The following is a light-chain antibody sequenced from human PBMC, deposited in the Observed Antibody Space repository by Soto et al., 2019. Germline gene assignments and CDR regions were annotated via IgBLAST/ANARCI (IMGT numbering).Light chain of an antibody. V-gene: IGLV2-14*01. CDR2: EVT. CDR3: SSYTSTSPLV. J-gene: IGLJ1*01. CDR1: SNDVGTHNF. Sequence: QSALTQPASVSGSPGQSITISRTGTSNDVGTHNFVSWYQQHPGKAPKLMIHEVTDRPSGVSNRFSGSKSGNTASLTISGLQAEDEADYYCSSYTSTSPLVFGTGTKLTVL.